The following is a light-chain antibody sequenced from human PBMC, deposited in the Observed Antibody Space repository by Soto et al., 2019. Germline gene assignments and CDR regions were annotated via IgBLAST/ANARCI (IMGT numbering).Light chain of an antibody. V-gene: IGLV1-47*02. Sequence: QSVVTQPPSASGTPGQRVTIYCSGSSSNIGTNNVYWYQQVPGTAPKLLIYSNNQRHSGVPDRCSGSKSGTSASLAISGLRSEDEAYYCCATWDASLGGPVLGGWTKLTFL. CDR2: SNN. J-gene: IGLJ3*02. CDR3: ATWDASLGGPV. CDR1: SSNIGTNN.